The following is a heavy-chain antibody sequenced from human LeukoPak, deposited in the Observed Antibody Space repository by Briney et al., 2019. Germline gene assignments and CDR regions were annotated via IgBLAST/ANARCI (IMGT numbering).Heavy chain of an antibody. CDR2: ITGSGDTT. CDR1: GFIFRNYA. J-gene: IGHJ4*02. Sequence: GGSLRLSCAASGFIFRNYAMSWVRQAPGKGLEWVSAITGSGDTTYYADSVKGRFTISRANSKNTLYVEMNTLRAEDTAVYYCAKWGDYDILTGYYVSDFWGQGTLVTVSS. D-gene: IGHD3-9*01. CDR3: AKWGDYDILTGYYVSDF. V-gene: IGHV3-23*01.